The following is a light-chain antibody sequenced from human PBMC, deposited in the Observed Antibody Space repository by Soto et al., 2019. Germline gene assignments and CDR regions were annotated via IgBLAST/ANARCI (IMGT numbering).Light chain of an antibody. V-gene: IGKV1-5*01. CDR2: DAS. Sequence: DIPLTQSPSTLSASIGDRVVITGRASQTIDRWLAWYQQRPGLAPRLLIYDASTLESGVPSRFSGSGSETEFTLTISSLKPDDFATYHCQQYEGNPTFGQGTTVEVK. CDR1: QTIDRW. J-gene: IGKJ1*01. CDR3: QQYEGNPT.